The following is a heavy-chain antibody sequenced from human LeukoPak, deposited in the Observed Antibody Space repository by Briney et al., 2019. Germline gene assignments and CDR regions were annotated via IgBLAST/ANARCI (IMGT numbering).Heavy chain of an antibody. Sequence: GSLRLSCAASGFTFSDVWMNWVRQAPGMGLEWVGRIKRKSDGETTDYAAPVKGRFTISRDDSKNTLFLQMNNLKTEGTAMYYCTADTPSSSAQAFDYWGQGTLVTVSS. D-gene: IGHD6-19*01. CDR2: IKRKSDGETT. J-gene: IGHJ4*02. V-gene: IGHV3-15*07. CDR1: GFTFSDVW. CDR3: TADTPSSSAQAFDY.